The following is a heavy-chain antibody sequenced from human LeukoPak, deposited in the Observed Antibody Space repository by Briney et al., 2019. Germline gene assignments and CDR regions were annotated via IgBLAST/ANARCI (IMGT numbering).Heavy chain of an antibody. CDR3: AHSLGRRKDYYYMDV. Sequence: ESGPTLVNPTQTLTLTCAFSGFSFTTRGVGVGWIRQPPGKALEWLSLLYWDGDSRYSLPLKNRLTITKDTSKNQVVLRMINMDPVDTATYFCAHSLGRRKDYYYMDVWGKGTTVTVSS. D-gene: IGHD7-27*01. CDR1: GFSFTTRGVG. V-gene: IGHV2-5*02. CDR2: LYWDGDS. J-gene: IGHJ6*03.